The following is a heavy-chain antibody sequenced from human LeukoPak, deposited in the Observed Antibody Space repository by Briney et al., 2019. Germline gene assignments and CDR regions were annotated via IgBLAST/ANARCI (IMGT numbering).Heavy chain of an antibody. CDR3: ARGRYYYGSGSYPDWFDP. V-gene: IGHV4-4*07. Sequence: PSETLSLTCTVSGGSISSYYWSWIRQPAGKGLEWIGRIYTSGSTNYNPSLKSRVTMSVDTSKNQFSLKLSSVTAADTAVYYCARGRYYYGSGSYPDWFDPWGQGTLVTVSS. D-gene: IGHD3-10*01. CDR2: IYTSGST. CDR1: GGSISSYY. J-gene: IGHJ5*02.